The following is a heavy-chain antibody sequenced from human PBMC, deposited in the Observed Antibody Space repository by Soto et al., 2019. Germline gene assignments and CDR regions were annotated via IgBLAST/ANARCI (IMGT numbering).Heavy chain of an antibody. V-gene: IGHV4-39*01. CDR1: GGSISGSNSY. J-gene: IGHJ6*02. CDR2: IHYTGNT. D-gene: IGHD3-10*01. CDR3: ARRDYTSGRGGLDV. Sequence: QLQLQGSGPGLVKPSETLSLSCTVSGGSISGSNSYWGWIRQPPEKGLEWIGSIHYTGNTYYNPSLKSRVTISVDTSKNQFSLRLSSVTAADTAVYYCARRDYTSGRGGLDVWGQGTTVSVSS.